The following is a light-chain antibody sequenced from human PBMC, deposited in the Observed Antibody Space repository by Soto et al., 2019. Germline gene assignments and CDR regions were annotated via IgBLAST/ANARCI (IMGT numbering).Light chain of an antibody. Sequence: QSALTQPASVSGSPEQSITISCTGTSIDVGGYNYVSWYQQHPGKAPKLMIYDVSNRPSGVSDRFSGSKSDNTASLTISGLRAEDEADYYCSLYRTSSTQVFGTGTKLTVL. CDR2: DVS. CDR1: SIDVGGYNY. CDR3: SLYRTSSTQV. V-gene: IGLV2-14*03. J-gene: IGLJ1*01.